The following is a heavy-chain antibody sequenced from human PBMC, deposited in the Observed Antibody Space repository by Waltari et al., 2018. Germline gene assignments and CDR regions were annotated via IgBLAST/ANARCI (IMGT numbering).Heavy chain of an antibody. CDR3: ASLPLFTESGYYYNFDY. D-gene: IGHD3-22*01. V-gene: IGHV1-3*01. J-gene: IGHJ4*02. CDR1: GYTFTSYA. CDR2: INAGNGNT. Sequence: QVQLVQSGAEVKKPGASVKVSCKASGYTFTSYAMHWVRQAPGQRLEWMGWINAGNGNTKYSQKFQGRVTITRDTSASTAYMELSSLRSEDTAVYYCASLPLFTESGYYYNFDYWGQGTLVTVSS.